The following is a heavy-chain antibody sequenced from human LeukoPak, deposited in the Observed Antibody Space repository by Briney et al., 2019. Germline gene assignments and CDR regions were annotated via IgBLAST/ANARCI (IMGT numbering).Heavy chain of an antibody. Sequence: GASVKVSCKVSGYTLTELSMHWVRQAPGKGPEWMGGFDPEDGETIYAQKFQGRVTMTEDTSTDTAYMELSSLRSEDTAVYYCATDQEGDYVPRFDYWGQGTLVTVSS. J-gene: IGHJ4*02. D-gene: IGHD4-17*01. CDR1: GYTLTELS. CDR2: FDPEDGET. CDR3: ATDQEGDYVPRFDY. V-gene: IGHV1-24*01.